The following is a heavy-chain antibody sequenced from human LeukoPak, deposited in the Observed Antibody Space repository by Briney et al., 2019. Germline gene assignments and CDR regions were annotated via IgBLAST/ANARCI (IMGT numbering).Heavy chain of an antibody. V-gene: IGHV3-23*01. CDR3: AKDRGYCSGVNCYRFDY. CDR2: ISGSGGST. D-gene: IGHD2-15*01. CDR1: GFTFSNYA. Sequence: GGSLRLSCAASGFTFSNYAMSWVRQAPGKGLEWVSAISGSGGSTYFADSVKGRFTISRDNSNNTLYLQMNSLRAYDTAVYYCAKDRGYCSGVNCYRFDYWGQGTLVTVSS. J-gene: IGHJ4*02.